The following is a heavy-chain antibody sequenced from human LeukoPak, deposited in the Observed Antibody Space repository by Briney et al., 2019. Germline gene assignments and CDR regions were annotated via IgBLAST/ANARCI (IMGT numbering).Heavy chain of an antibody. V-gene: IGHV3-23*01. J-gene: IGHJ4*02. CDR2: ISGSGGST. D-gene: IGHD3-10*01. Sequence: GGSLRLSCAASGFTFSSYAVSWVRQAPGKGLEWVSAISGSGGSTYYADSVKGRFTISRDNSKNTLYLQMNSLRAEDTAVYYCAKDQGELLWFGELPLDYWGQGTLVTVSS. CDR1: GFTFSSYA. CDR3: AKDQGELLWFGELPLDY.